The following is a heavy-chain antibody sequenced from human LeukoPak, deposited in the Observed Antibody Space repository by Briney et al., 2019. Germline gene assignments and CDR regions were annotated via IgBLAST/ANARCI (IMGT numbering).Heavy chain of an antibody. J-gene: IGHJ6*02. V-gene: IGHV4-4*07. CDR1: GGSISSYY. Sequence: SETLSLTCTVSGGSISSYYWSWIRQPAGKGLEWIGRIYTSGSTNYNPSLKGRVTMSVDTSKNQCSLKLSSVTAADTAVYYCARDLRYCSGGSCYSGYYYYYYGMDVWGQGTTVTVSS. D-gene: IGHD2-15*01. CDR3: ARDLRYCSGGSCYSGYYYYYYGMDV. CDR2: IYTSGST.